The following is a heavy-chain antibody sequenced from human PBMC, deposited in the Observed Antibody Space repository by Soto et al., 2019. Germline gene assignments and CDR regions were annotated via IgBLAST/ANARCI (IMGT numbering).Heavy chain of an antibody. D-gene: IGHD3-22*01. Sequence: GGSLRLSCSGSGFTFSIYAMHWVRQAPGKGLEYVSSISTNGGSTDYADPVKGRFTISRDNSKNTVYLQMSSLRVEDTAVYYCVKGEYYYDSSGYYPFDYWGQGTLVTVSS. J-gene: IGHJ4*02. CDR3: VKGEYYYDSSGYYPFDY. CDR1: GFTFSIYA. CDR2: ISTNGGST. V-gene: IGHV3-64D*06.